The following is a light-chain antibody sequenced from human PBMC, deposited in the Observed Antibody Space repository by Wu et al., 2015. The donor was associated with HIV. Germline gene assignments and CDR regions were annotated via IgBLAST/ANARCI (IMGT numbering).Light chain of an antibody. V-gene: IGKV3-15*01. CDR3: QHRSNWPLT. CDR2: GTY. Sequence: QTPGQAPRLLIYGTYTRATGIPARFSGSGSETEFALTISSMQSEDSAVYYCQHRSNWPLTFGG. J-gene: IGKJ4*01.